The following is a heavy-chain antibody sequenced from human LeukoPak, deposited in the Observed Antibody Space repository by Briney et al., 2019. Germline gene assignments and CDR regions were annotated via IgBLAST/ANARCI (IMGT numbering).Heavy chain of an antibody. Sequence: PSETLSLTCDVSGVSISDGYYWGWIRQPPGKGLEWIGSLFHNGPSYYNPSLKSRVIITMDTSKNQFFLKLTSVTAADTAVYYCARDRGYSYGYDAFDIWGQGTMVTVSS. J-gene: IGHJ3*02. D-gene: IGHD5-18*01. CDR3: ARDRGYSYGYDAFDI. CDR1: GVSISDGYY. V-gene: IGHV4-38-2*02. CDR2: LFHNGPS.